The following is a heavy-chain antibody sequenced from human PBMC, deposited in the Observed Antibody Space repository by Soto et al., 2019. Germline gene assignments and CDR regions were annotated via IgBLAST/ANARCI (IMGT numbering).Heavy chain of an antibody. CDR3: AKDGSSSWKFDY. CDR2: ISYDGSNK. J-gene: IGHJ4*02. D-gene: IGHD6-13*01. V-gene: IGHV3-30*18. CDR1: GFTFSSYG. Sequence: GGSLRLSCAASGFTFSSYGMHWVRQAPGKGLEWVAVISYDGSNKYYADSVKGRFTISRDNSKNTLYLQMNSLRAEDTAVYYCAKDGSSSWKFDYWGQGTLVTVSS.